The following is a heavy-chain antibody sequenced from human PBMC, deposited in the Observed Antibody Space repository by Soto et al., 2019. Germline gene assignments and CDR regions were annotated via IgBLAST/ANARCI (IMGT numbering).Heavy chain of an antibody. CDR2: IYWYDDK. J-gene: IGHJ1*01. D-gene: IGHD4-17*01. CDR1: GFSLSTSGVG. CDR3: ARWSTTVVTQ. V-gene: IGHV2-5*01. Sequence: QITLKESGPTLVKPTQTLTLTCTFSGFSLSTSGVGVGWIRQPPGKALEWFALIYWYDDKRYSPSLRSRLTITKDTSRNQVVLTMTNMDPVDTATYYCARWSTTVVTQWGQGTLVTVSS.